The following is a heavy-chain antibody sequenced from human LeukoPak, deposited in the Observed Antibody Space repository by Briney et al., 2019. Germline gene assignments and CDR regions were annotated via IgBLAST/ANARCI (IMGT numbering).Heavy chain of an antibody. V-gene: IGHV4-61*02. CDR2: IYTSGST. Sequence: PSETLSLTCTVSGGSISSGSYYWSWIRQPAGKGLEWIGRIYTSGSTNYNPSFKSRVTISVDTSKNQFSLKLSSVTAADTAVYYCARVIAAAGTNWFDPWGQGTLVTVSS. CDR3: ARVIAAAGTNWFDP. J-gene: IGHJ5*02. D-gene: IGHD6-13*01. CDR1: GGSISSGSYY.